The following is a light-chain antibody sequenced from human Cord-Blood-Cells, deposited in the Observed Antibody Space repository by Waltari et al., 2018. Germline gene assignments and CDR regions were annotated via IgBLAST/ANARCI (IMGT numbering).Light chain of an antibody. Sequence: QSALTQPASVSGSPGQSITISCTGTSSDVGSYNLVSWYQQHPGKAPKLMIYEGSKRPSRISNRCSGSKSGNTASLTIAGLQAEDEADYYCCSYAGSSTDVVFGGGTKLTVL. CDR1: SSDVGSYNL. J-gene: IGLJ2*01. CDR3: CSYAGSSTDVV. CDR2: EGS. V-gene: IGLV2-23*01.